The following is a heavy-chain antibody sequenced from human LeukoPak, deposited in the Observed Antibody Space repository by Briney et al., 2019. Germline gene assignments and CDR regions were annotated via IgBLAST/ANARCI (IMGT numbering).Heavy chain of an antibody. CDR1: GGSISSGGYY. CDR2: IYYSGST. Sequence: PSETLSLTCTVSGGSISSGGYYWSWIRQHPGKGLEWIGYIYYSGSTYYNPSLKSRVTLSVDTSKNQFSLKLSSVTAADTAVYYCARRTIFGVVNSWGQGTLVTVSS. J-gene: IGHJ5*02. D-gene: IGHD3-3*01. CDR3: ARRTIFGVVNS. V-gene: IGHV4-31*03.